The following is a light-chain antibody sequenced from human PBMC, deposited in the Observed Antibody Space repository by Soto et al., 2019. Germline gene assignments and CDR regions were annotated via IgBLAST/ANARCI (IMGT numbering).Light chain of an antibody. CDR1: QSVSTN. CDR3: QQYHDWVT. CDR2: DAS. J-gene: IGKJ4*01. Sequence: VMTQSPGTLSVSPGETATLSCGTSQSVSTNLAWYQQKPGQPPRLLIYDASTRATGIPARFRGSGSGTEFTLSISYLRPEDFAVYFCQQYHDWVTFGGWTKVEI. V-gene: IGKV3D-15*01.